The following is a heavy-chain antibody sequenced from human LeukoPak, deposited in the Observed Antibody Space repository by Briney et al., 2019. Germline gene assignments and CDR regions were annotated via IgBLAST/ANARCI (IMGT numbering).Heavy chain of an antibody. V-gene: IGHV3-48*01. D-gene: IGHD3-10*01. CDR1: GFTFSSYS. J-gene: IGHJ4*02. CDR2: ISSSSSTI. CDR3: ARGLWFGELGFDY. Sequence: PGGSLRLSCAASGFTFSSYSMLWVRQAPGKGLEWVSYISSSSSTIYYADSVKGRFTISRDNAKNSLYLQMNSLRAEDTAVYYCARGLWFGELGFDYWGQGTLVTVSS.